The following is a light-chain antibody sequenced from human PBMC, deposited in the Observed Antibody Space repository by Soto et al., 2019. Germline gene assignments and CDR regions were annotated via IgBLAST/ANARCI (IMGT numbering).Light chain of an antibody. CDR2: DVT. V-gene: IGLV2-11*01. CDR3: CSFAGNYIYV. Sequence: QSVLTQPRSVSGSPGQSVTISCTGTNSDVGAYDYVSWYQQYPGRAPKLMIYDVTLRPSGVPDRFSGSKSGNTASLTISGLLADDEADYYCCSFAGNYIYVFGTGTKLTVL. J-gene: IGLJ1*01. CDR1: NSDVGAYDY.